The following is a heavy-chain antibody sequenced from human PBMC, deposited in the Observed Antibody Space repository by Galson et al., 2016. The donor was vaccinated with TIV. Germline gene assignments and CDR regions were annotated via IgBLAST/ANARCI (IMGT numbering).Heavy chain of an antibody. V-gene: IGHV1-69*13. CDR2: IIPLFRTT. CDR3: ASDRNTAFDTYHYSFGMDV. CDR1: GGTFSSYV. Sequence: SVKVSCKASGGTFSSYVFNWVRLAPGQGLEWMGGIIPLFRTTNYAQKFQGRVTITADESTKTAYVELNSLRSGDTDVYYCASDRNTAFDTYHYSFGMDVWGQGTTVTVSS. J-gene: IGHJ6*02. D-gene: IGHD5-18*01.